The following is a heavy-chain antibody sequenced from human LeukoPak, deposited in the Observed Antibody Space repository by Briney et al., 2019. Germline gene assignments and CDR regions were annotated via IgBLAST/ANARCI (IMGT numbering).Heavy chain of an antibody. V-gene: IGHV4-38-2*01. Sequence: SETLSLTCAVSGYSISSGYYWGWIRQPPGKGLEWIGSIFHSGSTYYNPSLKSRVNMSVDTSKNQISLKLSSVTAADTAVYYCARARGSHGSGSYYYYGMDVWGKGTTVTVSS. CDR1: GYSISSGYY. J-gene: IGHJ6*04. CDR2: IFHSGST. CDR3: ARARGSHGSGSYYYYGMDV. D-gene: IGHD3-10*01.